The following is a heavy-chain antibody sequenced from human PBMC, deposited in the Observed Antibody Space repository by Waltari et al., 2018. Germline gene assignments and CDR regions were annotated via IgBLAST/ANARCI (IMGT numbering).Heavy chain of an antibody. J-gene: IGHJ6*03. V-gene: IGHV4-61*02. Sequence: QPQLQESGPGLVKPSQTLSPTCTVSGGSIRSGRDYWSWIRQPAGKTLEWIGRIYTSGSTDYNPSLKNQFSLKLNSVTAADTAVYYCARGLTGSGYYYYYMDVWGKGTTVTVSS. CDR1: GGSIRSGRDY. CDR3: ARGLTGSGYYYYYMDV. CDR2: IYTSGST. D-gene: IGHD2-15*01.